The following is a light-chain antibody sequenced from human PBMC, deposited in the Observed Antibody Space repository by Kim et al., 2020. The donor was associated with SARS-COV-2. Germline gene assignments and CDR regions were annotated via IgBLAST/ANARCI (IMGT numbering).Light chain of an antibody. J-gene: IGKJ1*01. Sequence: DIQMTQSPSSLSASVGDRVTITCRASRSIGGLLAWYQQKPGKAPKLLIYEASTLKSGVSSRFSGSGSETEFTLTTSSLQPDDFATYYCQQYRSYPWTFGQGTKVDIK. CDR3: QQYRSYPWT. V-gene: IGKV1-5*03. CDR1: RSIGGL. CDR2: EAS.